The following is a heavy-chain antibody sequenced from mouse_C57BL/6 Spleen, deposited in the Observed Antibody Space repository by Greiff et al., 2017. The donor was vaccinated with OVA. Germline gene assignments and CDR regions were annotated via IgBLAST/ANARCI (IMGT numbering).Heavy chain of an antibody. V-gene: IGHV8-8*01. Sequence: QVTLKESGPGILQPSQTLSLTCSFSGFSLSTFGMGVGWIRQPSGKGLEWLAHIWWDDDKYYNPALKSRLTISKDTSKNQVFLKIANVDTADTATYYCARMDYGSSLYYAMDYWGQGTSVTVSS. CDR2: IWWDDDK. CDR1: GFSLSTFGMG. CDR3: ARMDYGSSLYYAMDY. D-gene: IGHD1-1*01. J-gene: IGHJ4*01.